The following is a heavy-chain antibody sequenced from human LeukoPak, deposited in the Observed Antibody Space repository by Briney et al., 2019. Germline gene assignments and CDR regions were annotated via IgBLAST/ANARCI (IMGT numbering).Heavy chain of an antibody. Sequence: GGXXXLSCXXSXXXFSXNSXXWVRQAPGKGLEWVSSISSGSTYIYYADSVKGRFTISRDNAKNSLYLQMNSLRADDTALYYCARDADSGYYYIDYWGRGTLVTVSS. CDR3: ARDADSGYYYIDY. CDR2: ISSGSTYI. D-gene: IGHD3-10*01. V-gene: IGHV3-21*01. J-gene: IGHJ4*02. CDR1: XXXFSXNS.